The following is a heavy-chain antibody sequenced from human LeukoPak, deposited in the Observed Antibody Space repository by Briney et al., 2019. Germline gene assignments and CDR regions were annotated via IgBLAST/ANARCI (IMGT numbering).Heavy chain of an antibody. CDR3: ARDRLSMTTYGMDV. CDR2: ISSSGSII. J-gene: IGHJ6*02. D-gene: IGHD3-16*02. Sequence: GGSLRLSCAASGFTFSSYEMNWVRQAPGKGLEWVSYISSSGSIIYYADSVRGRFTISRDNAKNSLYLQMNSLRAEDTAVYYCARDRLSMTTYGMDVWGQGTTVTVSS. CDR1: GFTFSSYE. V-gene: IGHV3-48*03.